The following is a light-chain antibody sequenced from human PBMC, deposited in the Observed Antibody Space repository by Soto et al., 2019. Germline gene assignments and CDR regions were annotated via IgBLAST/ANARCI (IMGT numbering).Light chain of an antibody. CDR2: EVT. CDR3: SSYAGNNNLI. J-gene: IGLJ2*01. Sequence: QSVLTQPPSASGSLGQSVTISCTGTSNDVGTYNYVSWYQQHPDKAPKLVIHEVTKRPSGVPDRFSGSKSGDTASLTVSGLQADDEADYFCSSYAGNNNLIFGGGTQLTVL. CDR1: SNDVGTYNY. V-gene: IGLV2-8*01.